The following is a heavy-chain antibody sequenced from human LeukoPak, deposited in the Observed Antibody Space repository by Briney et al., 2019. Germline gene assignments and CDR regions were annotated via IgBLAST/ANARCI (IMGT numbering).Heavy chain of an antibody. V-gene: IGHV3-48*01. CDR3: ARDQGQLSRYYYYYYGMDV. Sequence: GGSLRLSCAASGFTFSSYSMNWVRQAPGKGLEWGSYISGSSSTIYYADSVKGRFTISRDNGKNTLYLQMNSLRAEDMAVYYCARDQGQLSRYYYYYYGMDVWGQGTTVTVSS. CDR2: ISGSSSTI. J-gene: IGHJ6*02. D-gene: IGHD5-18*01. CDR1: GFTFSSYS.